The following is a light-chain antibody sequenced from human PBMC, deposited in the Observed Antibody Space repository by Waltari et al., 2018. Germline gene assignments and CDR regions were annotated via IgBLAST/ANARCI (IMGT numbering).Light chain of an antibody. Sequence: SYELTQPSSVSVSPGQTARITCSGDVLAKKYARWFQQKPGQAPVLVIYKDSERPSGIPERFAGSSSGTTVTLTISGAQVEDEADYDCYSAADNTRGVFGGGTKQTVL. CDR2: KDS. CDR3: YSAADNTRGV. CDR1: VLAKKY. J-gene: IGLJ3*02. V-gene: IGLV3-27*01.